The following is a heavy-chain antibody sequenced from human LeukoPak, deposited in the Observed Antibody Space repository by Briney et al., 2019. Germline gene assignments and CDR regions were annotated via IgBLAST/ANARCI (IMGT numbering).Heavy chain of an antibody. Sequence: GGSLRLSCAASGFTFSSYAMSWVSQAPGKGLEWVSAISGSGGSTYYADSVKGRFTISRDNSKNTLYLQMNSLRAEDTAVYYCAKVRAGSYYYDSSGYYYDYYYYYMDVWGKGTTVTVSS. CDR2: ISGSGGST. V-gene: IGHV3-23*01. D-gene: IGHD3-22*01. J-gene: IGHJ6*03. CDR1: GFTFSSYA. CDR3: AKVRAGSYYYDSSGYYYDYYYYYMDV.